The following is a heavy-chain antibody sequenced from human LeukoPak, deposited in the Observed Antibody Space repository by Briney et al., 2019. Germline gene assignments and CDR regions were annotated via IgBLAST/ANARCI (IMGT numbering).Heavy chain of an antibody. CDR3: ARAPYCGGDCYSYYFDY. CDR2: INHSGST. CDR1: GGSFSGYY. J-gene: IGHJ4*02. D-gene: IGHD2-21*02. V-gene: IGHV4-34*01. Sequence: PSETLSLTCAVYGGSFSGYYWSWIRQPPGKGLEWIGEINHSGSTNYNPSLKSRVTISVDTSKNQFSLKLGSVTAADTAVYYCARAPYCGGDCYSYYFDYWGQGTLVTVSS.